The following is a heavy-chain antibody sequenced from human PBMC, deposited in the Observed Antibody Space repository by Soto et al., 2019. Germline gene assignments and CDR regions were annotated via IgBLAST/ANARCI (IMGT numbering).Heavy chain of an antibody. J-gene: IGHJ6*02. CDR3: ASGVGYDFWSGFSGMDV. CDR2: IYYSGST. CDR1: GGSISSGGYY. V-gene: IGHV4-30-4*01. Sequence: SATRSRTWTVSGGSISSGGYYWIWIRQPPGKGLEWIGYIYYSGSTYYNPSLKSRVTISVDTSKNQFSLKLSSVTAADTAVYYCASGVGYDFWSGFSGMDVWGQGTTVTVSS. D-gene: IGHD3-3*01.